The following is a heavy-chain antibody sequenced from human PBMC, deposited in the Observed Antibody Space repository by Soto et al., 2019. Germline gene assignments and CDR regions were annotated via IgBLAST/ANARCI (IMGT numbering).Heavy chain of an antibody. V-gene: IGHV3-23*01. J-gene: IGHJ4*02. CDR1: GFTFSSYA. CDR3: AKSPYCTNGVCYGDFDY. Sequence: EVQLLESGGGLVQPGGSLRLSCAASGFTFSSYAMSWVRQAPGKGLEWVSAISGSGGSTYYADSVKGRFTISRDNSKNEPYLQMNRLRAEDTAVYYCAKSPYCTNGVCYGDFDYWGQGTLVTVSS. D-gene: IGHD2-8*01. CDR2: ISGSGGST.